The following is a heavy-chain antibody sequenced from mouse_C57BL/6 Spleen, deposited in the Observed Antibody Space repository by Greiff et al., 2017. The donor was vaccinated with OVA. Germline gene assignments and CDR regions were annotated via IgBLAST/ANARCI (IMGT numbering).Heavy chain of an antibody. CDR2: IYPSDSET. CDR1: GYTFTSYW. D-gene: IGHD1-1*01. J-gene: IGHJ2*01. Sequence: QVQLQQPGAELVRPGSSVKLSCKASGYTFTSYWMDWVKQRPGQGLEWIGNIYPSDSETHYNQKFKDKATLTVDKSFSTAYMQLSSLTSEDSAVYYCARLYYYGSSYEHYWGQGTTLTVSS. V-gene: IGHV1-61*01. CDR3: ARLYYYGSSYEHY.